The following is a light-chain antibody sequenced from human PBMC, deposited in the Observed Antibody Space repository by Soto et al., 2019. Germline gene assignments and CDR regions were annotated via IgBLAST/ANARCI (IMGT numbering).Light chain of an antibody. CDR3: QQRSNFS. Sequence: EIVLTQSPATLSLSPGERATFSCRASQSVGSYLAWYQQKPGQAPRLLIYDASNRATGIPARFSGSGSGTDFTLTISSLEPEDFAVYYCQQRSNFSFGGGTKVEIK. V-gene: IGKV3-11*01. J-gene: IGKJ4*01. CDR1: QSVGSY. CDR2: DAS.